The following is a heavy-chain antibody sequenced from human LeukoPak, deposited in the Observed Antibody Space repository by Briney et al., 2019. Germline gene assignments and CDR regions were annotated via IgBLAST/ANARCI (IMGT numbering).Heavy chain of an antibody. J-gene: IGHJ4*02. CDR2: ISWNSGSI. CDR1: GFTFDDYA. Sequence: PGRSLRLSCAASGFTFDDYAMHWVRQAPGKGLEWVSGISWNSGSIGYADSVKGRFTISRDNAKNSLYLQMNSLRAEDTALYYCAKVGSGSYYNIVRRRPDPDYWGQGTLVTVSS. CDR3: AKVGSGSYYNIVRRRPDPDY. D-gene: IGHD3-10*01. V-gene: IGHV3-9*01.